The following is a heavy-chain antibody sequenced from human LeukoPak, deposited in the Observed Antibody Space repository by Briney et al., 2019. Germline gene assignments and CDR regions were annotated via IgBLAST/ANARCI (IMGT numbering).Heavy chain of an antibody. D-gene: IGHD3-16*01. J-gene: IGHJ6*03. Sequence: GASVKVSCKASGYTFTSYGISWVRQAPGQGLEWMGWISAYNGNTNYAQKPQGRVTMTTDTSTSTAYMELRSLRSDDTAVYYCARDSFGSALYYYYYYMDVWGKGTTVTVSS. V-gene: IGHV1-18*01. CDR1: GYTFTSYG. CDR2: ISAYNGNT. CDR3: ARDSFGSALYYYYYYMDV.